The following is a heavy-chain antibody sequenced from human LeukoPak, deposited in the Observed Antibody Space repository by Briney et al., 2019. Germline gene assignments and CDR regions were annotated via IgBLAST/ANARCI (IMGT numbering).Heavy chain of an antibody. CDR1: GFTFSSYS. CDR3: ARGLYDSSGSYHFDY. J-gene: IGHJ4*02. D-gene: IGHD3-22*01. Sequence: GGSLRLSCAAYGFTFSSYSTNWVRQAPGKGLEWVSSISSSSSYIYYADSVKGRFTISRDNAKNSLYLQMNSLRAEDTAVYYCARGLYDSSGSYHFDYWGQGTLVTVSS. CDR2: ISSSSSYI. V-gene: IGHV3-21*01.